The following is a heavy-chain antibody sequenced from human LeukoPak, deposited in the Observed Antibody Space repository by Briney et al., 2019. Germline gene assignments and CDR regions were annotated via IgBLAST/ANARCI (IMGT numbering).Heavy chain of an antibody. Sequence: GGSQRLSCAASGFTFSSYGMHWVRQAPGKGLEWVAVIWYDGSNKYYADSVKGRFTISRDNSKNTLYLQMNSLRAEDTAVYYCARGSITIFGVVIGEIDYWGQGTLVTVSS. J-gene: IGHJ4*02. CDR3: ARGSITIFGVVIGEIDY. CDR1: GFTFSSYG. V-gene: IGHV3-33*01. D-gene: IGHD3-3*01. CDR2: IWYDGSNK.